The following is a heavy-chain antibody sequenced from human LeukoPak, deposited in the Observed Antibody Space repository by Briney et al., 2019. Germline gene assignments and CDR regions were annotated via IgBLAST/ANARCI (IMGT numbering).Heavy chain of an antibody. CDR1: GFTFSSYA. Sequence: SGGSLRLSCAASGFTFSSYAMSWVRQAPGKGLEWVSAISGSGGSTYYADSVKGRFTISRDNSKNTLYLQMNSLRAEDTAVYYCAKGSITIFGVVTFLDYWGQGTLVTVSS. CDR2: ISGSGGST. CDR3: AKGSITIFGVVTFLDY. J-gene: IGHJ4*02. V-gene: IGHV3-23*01. D-gene: IGHD3-3*01.